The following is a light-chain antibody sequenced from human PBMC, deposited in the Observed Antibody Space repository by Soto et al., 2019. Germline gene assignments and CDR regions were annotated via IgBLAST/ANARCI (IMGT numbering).Light chain of an antibody. CDR1: QSVSSY. V-gene: IGKV3-11*01. Sequence: EIVLTQSPATLSLSPGERATLSCRASQSVSSYLAWYQQKPGQAPRLLIYDASNRATGIPARFSGSGSGTDFTITISSLEPEDFAVYYGQQRSNWPPDTFGQGTKLEIK. CDR2: DAS. CDR3: QQRSNWPPDT. J-gene: IGKJ2*01.